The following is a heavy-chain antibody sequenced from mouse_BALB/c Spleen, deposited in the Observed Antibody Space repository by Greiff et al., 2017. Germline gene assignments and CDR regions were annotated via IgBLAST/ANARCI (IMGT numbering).Heavy chain of an antibody. CDR3: TRRIYYGNSQYAMDY. CDR2: INPSNGGT. CDR1: GYTFTSYY. Sequence: QVQLQQPGAELVKPGASVKLSCKASGYTFTSYYMYWVKQRPGQGLEWIGGINPSNGGTNFNEKFKSKATLTVDKSSSTAYMQLSSLTSEDSAVYYCTRRIYYGNSQYAMDYWGQGTSVTVSS. J-gene: IGHJ4*01. V-gene: IGHV1S81*02. D-gene: IGHD2-1*01.